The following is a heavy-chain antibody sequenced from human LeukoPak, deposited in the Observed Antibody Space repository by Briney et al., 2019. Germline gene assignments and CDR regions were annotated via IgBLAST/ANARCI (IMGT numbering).Heavy chain of an antibody. CDR3: ARGARIVLMVYAPGDY. CDR2: INHSGST. D-gene: IGHD2-8*01. V-gene: IGHV4-34*01. Sequence: SETLSLTCAVYGGSFSGYYWSWLRQPPGKGLEWIGEINHSGSTNYNPSLKSRVTISVDTSKNQFSLKLSSVTAADTAVYYCARGARIVLMVYAPGDYWGQGTLVTVSS. CDR1: GGSFSGYY. J-gene: IGHJ4*02.